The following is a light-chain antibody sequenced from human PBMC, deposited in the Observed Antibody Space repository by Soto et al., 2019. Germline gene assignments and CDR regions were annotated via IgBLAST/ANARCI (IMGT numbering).Light chain of an antibody. J-gene: IGKJ2*01. CDR2: GAS. CDR3: QQSYCPPYT. V-gene: IGKV1-39*01. CDR1: QTISNN. Sequence: EMTQSPSSLSASVGDKVTIACRASQTISNNLNWYQFKPGKAPKLLIYGASNLQGGVPSTFSGSGSGTDFALTITSLQPEVSASYCCQQSYCPPYTFGLGTKLEIK.